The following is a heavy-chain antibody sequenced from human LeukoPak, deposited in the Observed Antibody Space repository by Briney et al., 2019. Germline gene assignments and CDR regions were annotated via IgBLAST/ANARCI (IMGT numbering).Heavy chain of an antibody. CDR1: GFTFDDYV. Sequence: PGGSLRLSCAASGFTFDDYVMHWVRQAPGKGLEWVSGINWNSGTIGYADSVKGRFTISRDNAKNSLYLQMNSLRAEDTALYYCAKDVRSSFNYGLDVWGQGTTVTVSS. J-gene: IGHJ6*02. V-gene: IGHV3-9*01. CDR2: INWNSGTI. CDR3: AKDVRSSFNYGLDV. D-gene: IGHD6-19*01.